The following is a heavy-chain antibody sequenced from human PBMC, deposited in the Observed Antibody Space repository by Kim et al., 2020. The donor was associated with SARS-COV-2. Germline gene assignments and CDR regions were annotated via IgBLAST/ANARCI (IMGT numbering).Heavy chain of an antibody. D-gene: IGHD3-16*01. V-gene: IGHV4-4*07. CDR3: ARALGGYYFDY. Sequence: NHNPALKSRVTMSLATSKNQFSLKLNSVTAADTAVYYCARALGGYYFDYWGQGTLVTVSS. J-gene: IGHJ4*02.